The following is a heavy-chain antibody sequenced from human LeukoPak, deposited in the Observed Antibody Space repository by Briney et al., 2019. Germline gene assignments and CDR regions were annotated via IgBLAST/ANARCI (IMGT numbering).Heavy chain of an antibody. Sequence: ASVKVSCKASGYTFTSYDINWVRQAPGQGLEWMGWINPNSGGTNYAQKFQGRVTMTRDTSISTAYMELSRLRSDDTAVYYCAREGPYGDWECWGQGTLVTVSS. V-gene: IGHV1-2*02. CDR1: GYTFTSYD. CDR2: INPNSGGT. CDR3: AREGPYGDWEC. D-gene: IGHD4-17*01. J-gene: IGHJ4*02.